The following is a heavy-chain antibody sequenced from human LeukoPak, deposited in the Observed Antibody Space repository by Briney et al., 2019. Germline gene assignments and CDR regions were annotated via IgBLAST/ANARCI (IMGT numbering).Heavy chain of an antibody. V-gene: IGHV3-23*01. CDR1: GFTFSSYA. J-gene: IGHJ4*02. Sequence: GGSLRLSCAASGFTFSSYAMSWVRQAPGKGLEWVSASGSGGSTYYADSVKGRFTISRDNSKNTLYLQMNSLRAEDTAVYYCAKEEAAGTSDYWGQGTLVTVSS. CDR2: SGSGGST. D-gene: IGHD6-13*01. CDR3: AKEEAAGTSDY.